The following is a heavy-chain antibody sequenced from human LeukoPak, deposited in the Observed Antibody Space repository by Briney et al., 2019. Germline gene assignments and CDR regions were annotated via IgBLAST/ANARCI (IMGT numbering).Heavy chain of an antibody. CDR3: ARASVRVRGVIIIRYYFDY. Sequence: SETLSLTCAVYGGSFSGYYWSWIRQPPGKGLEWIGEINHSGSTNYNPSLKSRVTISVDTSKNQFSLKLSSVTAADTAVCYCARASVRVRGVIIIRYYFDYWGQGTLVTVSS. V-gene: IGHV4-34*01. CDR2: INHSGST. J-gene: IGHJ4*02. D-gene: IGHD3-10*01. CDR1: GGSFSGYY.